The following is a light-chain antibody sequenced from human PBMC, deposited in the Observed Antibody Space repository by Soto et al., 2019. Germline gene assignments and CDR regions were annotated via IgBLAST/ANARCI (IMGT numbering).Light chain of an antibody. Sequence: DLQMTQSPSSLSASVGDRVTITCQASQDISNYLNWYQQKPGRAPKLLIYDVSNLQTGVPTRFSGSGSGTDFTLTISSLQPEDMATYYCQQYDNLPSITFGQGTRLDFK. CDR3: QQYDNLPSIT. V-gene: IGKV1-33*01. J-gene: IGKJ5*01. CDR2: DVS. CDR1: QDISNY.